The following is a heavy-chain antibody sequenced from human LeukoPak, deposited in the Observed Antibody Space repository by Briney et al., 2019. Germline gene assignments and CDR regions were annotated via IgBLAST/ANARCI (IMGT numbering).Heavy chain of an antibody. J-gene: IGHJ4*02. CDR1: GYSISSGYY. D-gene: IGHD6-13*01. CDR2: INHSGST. V-gene: IGHV4-38-2*02. CDR3: ARGYSSSWNKPFDY. Sequence: KPSETLSLTCTVSGYSISSGYYWGWIRQPPGKGLEWIGEINHSGSTNYNPSLKSRVTISVDTSKNQFSLKLSSVTAADTAVYYCARGYSSSWNKPFDYWGQGTLVTVSS.